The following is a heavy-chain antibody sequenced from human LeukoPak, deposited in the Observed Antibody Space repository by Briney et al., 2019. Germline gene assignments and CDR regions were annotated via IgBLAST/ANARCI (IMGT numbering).Heavy chain of an antibody. CDR3: ARGKAMIVVGNFGY. J-gene: IGHJ4*02. Sequence: SGGSLRLSCAASGFTFSSYGMNWVRQAPGKGLEWVSSISSSSSYIYYADSLKGRFTISRDNAKNSLYLQMNSLRAEDTALYYCARGKAMIVVGNFGYWGQGTLVTVSS. CDR1: GFTFSSYG. CDR2: ISSSSSYI. D-gene: IGHD3-22*01. V-gene: IGHV3-21*04.